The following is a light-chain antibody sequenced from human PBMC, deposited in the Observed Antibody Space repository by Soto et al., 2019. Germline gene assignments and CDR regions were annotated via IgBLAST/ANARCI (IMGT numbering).Light chain of an antibody. CDR1: QSVSSN. V-gene: IGKV3-15*01. J-gene: IGKJ1*01. Sequence: EIVMTQSPAALSVSPGERATLSCRASQSVSSNLAWYQQKPGQAPRLLIYGASTRATGIPARFSGSGSGTEFTLTIRSLEPEDFAVYYCQQRSNWPPTFGQGTKVDIK. CDR2: GAS. CDR3: QQRSNWPPT.